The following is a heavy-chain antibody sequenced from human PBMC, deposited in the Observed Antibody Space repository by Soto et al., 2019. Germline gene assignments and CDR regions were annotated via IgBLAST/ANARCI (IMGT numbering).Heavy chain of an antibody. Sequence: GGSLRLSCAVSGFTLSSYAMSWVRPAPGKWLGWVSVIRGSGGSTYYADSVKGRFTLSRDNSKNTLYLQMNSLNAEHTAVYYCAKDPLAVVQPRRFDSRGQGTLVTVSS. CDR2: IRGSGGST. D-gene: IGHD6-19*01. V-gene: IGHV3-23*01. J-gene: IGHJ4*02. CDR3: AKDPLAVVQPRRFDS. CDR1: GFTLSSYA.